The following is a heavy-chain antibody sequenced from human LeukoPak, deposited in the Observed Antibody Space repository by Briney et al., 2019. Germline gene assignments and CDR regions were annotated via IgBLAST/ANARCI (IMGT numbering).Heavy chain of an antibody. CDR2: IYTSGST. CDR1: GGSISSGSYY. V-gene: IGHV4-61*02. Sequence: KASETLSLTCTVSGGSISSGSYYWGWIRQPAGKGLEWIGRIYTSGSTNYNPSLKSRATISVDTSKNQFSLKLSSVTAADTAVYYCAMMTTVTNLSFDYWGQGTLVTVSS. CDR3: AMMTTVTNLSFDY. D-gene: IGHD4-11*01. J-gene: IGHJ4*02.